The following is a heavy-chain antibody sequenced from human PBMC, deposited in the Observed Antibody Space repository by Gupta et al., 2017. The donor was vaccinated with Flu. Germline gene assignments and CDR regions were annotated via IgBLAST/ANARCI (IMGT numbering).Heavy chain of an antibody. Sequence: QVQLVPSGAEVKKPGSSVNVPCKTSGPTFSTYAITWVRQAPGQGLEWMGGIIPIFGTANYAQKFQGRVTITADDSTSTGYMDLSSLRSEDTAVYYCARPEVEYSSGWGRLNYWGQGTLVTVSS. CDR3: ARPEVEYSSGWGRLNY. CDR2: IIPIFGTA. D-gene: IGHD6-19*01. V-gene: IGHV1-69*01. CDR1: GPTFSTYA. J-gene: IGHJ4*02.